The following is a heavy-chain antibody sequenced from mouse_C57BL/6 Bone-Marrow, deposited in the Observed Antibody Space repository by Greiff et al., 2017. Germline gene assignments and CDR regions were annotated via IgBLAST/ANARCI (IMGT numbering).Heavy chain of an antibody. CDR1: GYTFTDYE. Sequence: LVESGAELVRPGASVTLSCKASGYTFTDYEMHWVKQTPVHGLEWIGAIDPETGGTAYNQKFKGKAILTADKSSSTAYMELRSLTSEDASVYYCTKGIGGYFDVWGTGTTVTVSS. CDR2: IDPETGGT. J-gene: IGHJ1*03. V-gene: IGHV1-15*01. CDR3: TKGIGGYFDV.